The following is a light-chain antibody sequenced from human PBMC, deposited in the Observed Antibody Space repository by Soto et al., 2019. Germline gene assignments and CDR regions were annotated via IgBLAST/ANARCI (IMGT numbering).Light chain of an antibody. CDR2: DVS. J-gene: IGLJ1*01. CDR1: SSDVGGSNH. CDR3: CSSAGSYTFV. Sequence: QSVLTQPRSVSGSPGQSVNISCSGTSSDVGGSNHVSWYQHHPGKAPKLMIYDVSKWPSGVPDRFSGSKSGNTASLTISGLQAEDEADYYCCSSAGSYTFVFGTGTKLTVL. V-gene: IGLV2-11*01.